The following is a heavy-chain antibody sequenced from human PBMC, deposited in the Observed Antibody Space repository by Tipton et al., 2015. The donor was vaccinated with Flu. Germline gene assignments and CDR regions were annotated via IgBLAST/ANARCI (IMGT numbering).Heavy chain of an antibody. J-gene: IGHJ4*02. Sequence: TLSLTCTVSGGSVSSDDFYWGWVRQAPGKGLEWIGYIYSSGTTHYNPSLKSRVTISLDTPKNHFSLKLSSVTAADTAVYYCARKYCSGGSCYHFDYWGQGTLVTVSS. CDR1: GGSVSSDDFY. CDR2: IYSSGTT. D-gene: IGHD2-15*01. CDR3: ARKYCSGGSCYHFDY. V-gene: IGHV4-31*03.